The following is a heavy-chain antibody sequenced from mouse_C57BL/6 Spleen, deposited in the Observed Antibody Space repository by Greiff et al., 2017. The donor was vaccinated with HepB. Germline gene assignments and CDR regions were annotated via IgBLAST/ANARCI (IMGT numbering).Heavy chain of an antibody. Sequence: QVQLQQPGAELVKPGASVKLSCKASGYTFTSYWMQWVKQRPGQGLEWIGEIDPSDSYTNYNQKFKGKATLTVDTSSSTAYMQLSSLTSEDSAVYYCARATTVVGAMDYLGQGTSVTVSS. CDR1: GYTFTSYW. D-gene: IGHD1-1*01. CDR2: IDPSDSYT. J-gene: IGHJ4*01. CDR3: ARATTVVGAMDY. V-gene: IGHV1-50*01.